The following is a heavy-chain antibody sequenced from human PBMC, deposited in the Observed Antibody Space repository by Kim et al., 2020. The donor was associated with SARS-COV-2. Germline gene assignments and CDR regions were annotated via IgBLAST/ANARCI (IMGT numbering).Heavy chain of an antibody. V-gene: IGHV1-2*05. CDR2: INPISGGT. J-gene: IGHJ3*02. CDR3: ARGGYSDTRGSNDAFDI. D-gene: IGHD5-18*01. CDR1: GYSFTGYY. Sequence: ASVKVSCKASGYSFTGYYIHWVRQAPGQGLEWMGRINPISGGTNYAQKFQGRVTMTRDTSITTAYMELSSLRSDDTVVYYCARGGYSDTRGSNDAFDIWGQGIKVTVSS.